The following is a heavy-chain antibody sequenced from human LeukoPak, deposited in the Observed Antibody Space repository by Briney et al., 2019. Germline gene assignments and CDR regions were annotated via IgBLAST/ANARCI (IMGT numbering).Heavy chain of an antibody. CDR1: GGSISSYY. Sequence: SETLPLTCTVSGGSISSYYWSWIRQPPGKGLEWIRYIYYSGSTNYNPSLKSRVTISVDTSKNQFSLKLSSVTAADTAVYYCARVPRRDYYYGMDVWGQGTTVTVSS. J-gene: IGHJ6*02. V-gene: IGHV4-59*01. CDR2: IYYSGST. CDR3: ARVPRRDYYYGMDV.